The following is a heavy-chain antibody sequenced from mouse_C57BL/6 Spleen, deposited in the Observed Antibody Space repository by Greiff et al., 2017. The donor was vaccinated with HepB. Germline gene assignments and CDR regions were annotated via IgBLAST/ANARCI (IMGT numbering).Heavy chain of an antibody. Sequence: VQVVESGTELVKPGASVKLSCKASGYTFTSHWMHWVKQRPGQGLEWIGNVNPSYGGTNYNEKFKTKATLTVDKSSSTAYMQLSSLTSEDSAVYYCARETTAQAWFAYWGQGTLVTVSA. CDR2: VNPSYGGT. CDR3: ARETTAQAWFAY. V-gene: IGHV1-53*01. D-gene: IGHD3-2*01. J-gene: IGHJ3*01. CDR1: GYTFTSHW.